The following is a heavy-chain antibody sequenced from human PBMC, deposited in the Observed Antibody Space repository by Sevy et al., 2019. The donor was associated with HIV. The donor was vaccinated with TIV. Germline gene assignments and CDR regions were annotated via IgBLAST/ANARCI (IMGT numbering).Heavy chain of an antibody. CDR2: FDPEDGET. CDR3: AKTKDYYESSGYPFDY. J-gene: IGHJ4*02. Sequence: ASVKVSCKVSGYTLTQLSMNWVRQAPGKGLEWMGSFDPEDGETIYAQKFQGRVTMTEDRPTEIAYMDLSSLRSEDTAVYYCAKTKDYYESSGYPFDYWGQGTLVTVSS. V-gene: IGHV1-24*01. CDR1: GYTLTQLS. D-gene: IGHD3-22*01.